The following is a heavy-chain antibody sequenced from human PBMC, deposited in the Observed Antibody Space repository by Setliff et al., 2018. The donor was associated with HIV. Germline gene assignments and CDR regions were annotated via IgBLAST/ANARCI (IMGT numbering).Heavy chain of an antibody. CDR1: GFTFTNYY. J-gene: IGHJ4*02. V-gene: IGHV3-11*04. CDR3: ARENNFDY. Sequence: PGGSLRLSCAASGFTFTNYYMSWIRQAPGKGLELLSYISVSGTDIKYADSVKGRFTISRDNAKNSLYLQMNSLRAEDTAVYYCARENNFDYWGQGTLVTVSS. CDR2: ISVSGTDI.